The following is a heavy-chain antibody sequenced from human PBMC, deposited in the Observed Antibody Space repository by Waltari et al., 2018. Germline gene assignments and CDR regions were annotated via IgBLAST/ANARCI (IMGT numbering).Heavy chain of an antibody. CDR3: AALGPDII. V-gene: IGHV3-13*01. CDR2: MGAAGDA. Sequence: EVQLLESGGGLVQPGGSLRLSCAASGFPFSTYDVHWVRQTTGKRLEWVAAMGAAGDAYYLHSVRGRFTISRDNAKNSFYLQMNSLRADDTAVYFCAALGPDIIWGQGAMVTVSS. D-gene: IGHD1-26*01. CDR1: GFPFSTYD. J-gene: IGHJ3*02.